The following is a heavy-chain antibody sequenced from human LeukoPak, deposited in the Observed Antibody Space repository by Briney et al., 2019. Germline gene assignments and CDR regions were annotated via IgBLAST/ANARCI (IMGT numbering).Heavy chain of an antibody. V-gene: IGHV3-23*01. CDR1: GFTFNNFA. CDR2: ISGSAGST. CDR3: AKVRTGHYFDY. J-gene: IGHJ4*02. Sequence: GGSLRLSCAASGFTFNNFAMGWVRQAPGKGLEWVSSISGSAGSTYYADSVKGRFTISRDNSKNTLYLQMNSLRAEDTAVYCYAKVRTGHYFDYWGQGTLVTVSS. D-gene: IGHD1-1*01.